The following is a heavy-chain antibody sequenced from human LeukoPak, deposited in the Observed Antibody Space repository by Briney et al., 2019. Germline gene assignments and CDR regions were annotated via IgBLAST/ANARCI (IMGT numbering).Heavy chain of an antibody. CDR3: AKVRELPYLHFDAFDI. Sequence: PGGSLRLSCAASGFTFSHYVMHWVRQAPGKGLEWVAVISYDGSNKYYADSVKGRFTISRDNSKNTLYLQMNSLRAEDTAVYYCAKVRELPYLHFDAFDIWGQGTMVTVSS. D-gene: IGHD1-26*01. CDR1: GFTFSHYV. V-gene: IGHV3-30-3*01. CDR2: ISYDGSNK. J-gene: IGHJ3*02.